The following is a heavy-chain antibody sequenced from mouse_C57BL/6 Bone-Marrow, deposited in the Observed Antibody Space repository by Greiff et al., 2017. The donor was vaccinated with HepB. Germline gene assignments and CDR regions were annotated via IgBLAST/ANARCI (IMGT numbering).Heavy chain of an antibody. D-gene: IGHD1-1*01. V-gene: IGHV2-6-1*01. CDR3: ARHKGPTYYYGSSPYFDY. J-gene: IGHJ2*01. Sequence: QVQLKESGPGLVAPSQSLSITCTVSGFSLTSYGVHWVRQPPGKGLEWLVVIWSDGSTTYNSALKSRLSISKDNSKSQVFLKMNSLQTDDTAMYYCARHKGPTYYYGSSPYFDYWGQGTTLTVSS. CDR2: IWSDGST. CDR1: GFSLTSYG.